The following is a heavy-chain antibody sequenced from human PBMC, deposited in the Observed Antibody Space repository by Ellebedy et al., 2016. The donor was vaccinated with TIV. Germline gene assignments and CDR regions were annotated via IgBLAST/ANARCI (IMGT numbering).Heavy chain of an antibody. J-gene: IGHJ5*02. D-gene: IGHD1-26*01. CDR3: AKSSGSPLFGFDP. V-gene: IGHV5-51*01. Sequence: GESLKISCQGSGYNFTNSWIGWVRQMPGEGLEWMGIIYPGDSETRYSPSFQGQVTISADKSIRTAYLQWSSLKASDTAMYYCAKSSGSPLFGFDPWGQGTLVTVSP. CDR2: IYPGDSET. CDR1: GYNFTNSW.